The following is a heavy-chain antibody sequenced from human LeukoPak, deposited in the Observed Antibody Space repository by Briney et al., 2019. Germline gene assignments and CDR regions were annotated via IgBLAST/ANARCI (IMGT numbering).Heavy chain of an antibody. CDR3: AKVRGVYCSSPACYYYDS. Sequence: PGGSLRLSCGASGFTFSSYAMSWVRQTPGRGLEWVAGVSPSGGRTLYADSVEGRFTISIDNSNDTVYLQLSSLRAEDSALYYCAKVRGVYCSSPACYYYDSWGQGTPVTVSS. CDR2: VSPSGGRT. V-gene: IGHV3-23*01. J-gene: IGHJ4*02. D-gene: IGHD2-2*01. CDR1: GFTFSSYA.